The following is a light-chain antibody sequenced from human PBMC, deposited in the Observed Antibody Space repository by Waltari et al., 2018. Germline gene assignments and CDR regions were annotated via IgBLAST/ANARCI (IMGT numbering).Light chain of an antibody. CDR1: QTISRY. J-gene: IGKJ1*01. Sequence: DIQMTQSPSSLSASVGDRVTITCRASQTISRYLNWYKQKPGKAPNLLISAASSLQSGVPSRFSGSGSGRDFTLIITSLQPEDFATYYCQESYSFTRTFGQGTKVEIK. CDR3: QESYSFTRT. V-gene: IGKV1-39*01. CDR2: AAS.